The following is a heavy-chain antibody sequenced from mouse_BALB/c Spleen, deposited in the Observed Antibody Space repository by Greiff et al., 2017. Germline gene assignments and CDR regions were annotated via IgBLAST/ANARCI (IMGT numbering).Heavy chain of an antibody. CDR3: AKIYDGYWYFDV. Sequence: VKLMESGAELARPGASVKLSCKASGYTFTSYWMQWVKQRPGQGLEWIGAIYPGDGDTRYTQKFKGKATLTADKSSSTAYMQLSSLASEDSAVYYCAKIYDGYWYFDVWGAGTTVTVSS. CDR1: GYTFTSYW. CDR2: IYPGDGDT. J-gene: IGHJ1*01. D-gene: IGHD2-3*01. V-gene: IGHV1-87*01.